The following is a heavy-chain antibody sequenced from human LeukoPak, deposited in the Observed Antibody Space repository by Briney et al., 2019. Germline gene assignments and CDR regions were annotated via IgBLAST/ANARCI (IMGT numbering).Heavy chain of an antibody. J-gene: IGHJ4*02. V-gene: IGHV3-23*01. CDR3: AKWAYYDFWSGHYKSHFDS. D-gene: IGHD3-3*01. Sequence: AGGSLRLSCVVSGFTFKNYAMSWVRQAPGKGLECVSSIRDSGNGTDYADSVKGRFTVSRDNSKDTLYLHMNTLSAEDTAVYYCAKWAYYDFWSGHYKSHFDSWGQGTLDTVSP. CDR1: GFTFKNYA. CDR2: IRDSGNGT.